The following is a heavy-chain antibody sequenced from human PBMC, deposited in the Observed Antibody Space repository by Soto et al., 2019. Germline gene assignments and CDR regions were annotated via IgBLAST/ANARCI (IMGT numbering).Heavy chain of an antibody. D-gene: IGHD5-12*01. CDR3: ARHEGYSGYEVGAFDI. Sequence: SETLSLTCTVSGGSISSYYWSWIRQPPGKGLEWIGYIYYSGSTNYNPSLKSRVTISVDTSKNQFSLKLSSVTAADTAVYYCARHEGYSGYEVGAFDIWGQGTMVTVSS. CDR1: GGSISSYY. V-gene: IGHV4-59*08. J-gene: IGHJ3*02. CDR2: IYYSGST.